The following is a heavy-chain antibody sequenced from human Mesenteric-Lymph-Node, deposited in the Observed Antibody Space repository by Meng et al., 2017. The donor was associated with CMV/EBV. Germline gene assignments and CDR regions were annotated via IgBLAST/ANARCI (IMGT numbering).Heavy chain of an antibody. D-gene: IGHD2-2*01. CDR2: IFSNDEK. Sequence: SGPTLVKPTETLTLTCTVSGFLLSNARMGVSWIRQPPGKALEWLAHIFSNDEKSYSTTLKSRLTISKDTSKSQVVLTMTNMDPVDTATYYCARILTGYCSSTSCYGVDYWGQGTLVTVSS. V-gene: IGHV2-26*01. J-gene: IGHJ4*02. CDR1: GFLLSNARMG. CDR3: ARILTGYCSSTSCYGVDY.